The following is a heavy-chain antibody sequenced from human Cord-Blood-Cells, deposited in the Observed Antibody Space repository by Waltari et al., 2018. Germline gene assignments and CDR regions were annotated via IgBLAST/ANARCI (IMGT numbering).Heavy chain of an antibody. J-gene: IGHJ3*02. CDR2: IYWDADK. V-gene: IGHV2-5*02. CDR3: AHRPWQLTGDAFDI. Sequence: QIPLQPSGRTLVNPPQTLTRTCPFFGFSISPRGVGVGWISQPPGKPLEWLALIYWDADKRYSPSLKSRLTITKDTSKNQVVLTMTNMDPVDTATYYCAHRPWQLTGDAFDIWGQGTMVTVSS. D-gene: IGHD7-27*01. CDR1: GFSISPRGVG.